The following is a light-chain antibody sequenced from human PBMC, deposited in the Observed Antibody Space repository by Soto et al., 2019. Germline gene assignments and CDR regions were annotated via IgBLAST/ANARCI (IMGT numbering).Light chain of an antibody. V-gene: IGLV2-14*01. J-gene: IGLJ2*01. CDR1: SSDVGGYNY. CDR3: SSYTSSSTVV. CDR2: DVS. Sequence: QSALTQPASVSGSPGQSITISCTGTSSDVGGYNYVSWYQQHPGKAPKLMIYDVSNRPSGVSNPCSGSKSGNTASLTISGLQAENEADYYCSSYTSSSTVVFGGGTKLTVL.